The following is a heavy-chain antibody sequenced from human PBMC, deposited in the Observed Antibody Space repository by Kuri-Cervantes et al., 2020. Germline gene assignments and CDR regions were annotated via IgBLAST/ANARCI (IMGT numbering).Heavy chain of an antibody. CDR3: ATDQQYKPLN. CDR2: IHDDGSGA. D-gene: IGHD1-1*01. V-gene: IGHV3-74*01. J-gene: IGHJ4*02. Sequence: GGSLRLSCAASGFTFSSYWMHWVRQAPGKGLVWVSQIHDDGSGATYADSVKGRFTISRDNAKNILYLHMNSLRAEDTAVYYCATDQQYKPLNWGQGTQGTVSS. CDR1: GFTFSSYW.